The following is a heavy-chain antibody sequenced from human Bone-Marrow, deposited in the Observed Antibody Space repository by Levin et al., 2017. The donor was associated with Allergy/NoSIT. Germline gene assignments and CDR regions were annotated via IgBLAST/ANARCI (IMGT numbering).Heavy chain of an antibody. CDR3: AKAGISGFDY. D-gene: IGHD2-15*01. CDR1: GFTFDDKA. CDR2: ISWNSGGI. Sequence: SLKISCAASGFTFDDKAMHWVRQAPGKGLEWVSGISWNSGGIGYAVSVKGRFTISRDNAKNSLDLQMNSLRPEDTALYYCAKAGISGFDYWGQGTLVTVSS. V-gene: IGHV3-9*01. J-gene: IGHJ4*02.